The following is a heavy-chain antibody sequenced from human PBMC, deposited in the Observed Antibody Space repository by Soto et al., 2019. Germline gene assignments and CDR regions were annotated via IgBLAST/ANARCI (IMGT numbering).Heavy chain of an antibody. CDR3: AREVPALINAFDI. CDR2: ISGSGGST. J-gene: IGHJ3*02. D-gene: IGHD2-2*01. V-gene: IGHV3-23*01. Sequence: MRWMLQIPGKGLEWVSVISGSGGSTYYADSVKGRFTISRDNSKNTLYLQMNSLRAEDTVVYYGAREVPALINAFDIWGHGT.